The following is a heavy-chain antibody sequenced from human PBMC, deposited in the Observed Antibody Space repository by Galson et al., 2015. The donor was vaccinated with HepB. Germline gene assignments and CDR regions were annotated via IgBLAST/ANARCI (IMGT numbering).Heavy chain of an antibody. V-gene: IGHV3-23*01. Sequence: SLRLSCAASGFTFSSYAMSWVRQAPGKGLEWVSAISGSGGSTYYADSVKGRFTISRDNSKNTLYLQMNSLRAEDTAVYYCAKVSCGGDCPDLFDYWGQGTLVTVSS. CDR2: ISGSGGST. CDR1: GFTFSSYA. CDR3: AKVSCGGDCPDLFDY. D-gene: IGHD2-21*02. J-gene: IGHJ4*02.